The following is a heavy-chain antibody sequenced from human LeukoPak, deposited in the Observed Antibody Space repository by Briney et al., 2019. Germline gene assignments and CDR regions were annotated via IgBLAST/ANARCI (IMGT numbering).Heavy chain of an antibody. CDR2: ISSSSSYI. V-gene: IGHV3-21*01. J-gene: IGHJ4*02. D-gene: IGHD6-19*01. CDR3: ARDKVSTGRIAVAGTGEFDY. Sequence: PGGSLRLSCAASGFTFSSYSMNWVRQAPGKGLEWVSSISSSSSYIYYADSVKGRFTISRDNAKNSLYLQMNSLRAEDTAVYYCARDKVSTGRIAVAGTGEFDYWGQGTLVTVSS. CDR1: GFTFSSYS.